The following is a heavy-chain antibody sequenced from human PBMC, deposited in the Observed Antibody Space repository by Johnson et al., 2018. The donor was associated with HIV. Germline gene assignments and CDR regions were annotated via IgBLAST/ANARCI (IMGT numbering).Heavy chain of an antibody. Sequence: QVQLVESGGGLVKPGGTLRLSCAASGFSFTNAWMSCVRQAPGKGLEWVSYISSSGSTIYSADSVKGRFTISRDNAKNSLYLQMNSLRAEDTAVYYCARSKDCSGGSCPDAFDIWGQGTMLIVSS. V-gene: IGHV3-11*04. J-gene: IGHJ3*02. CDR1: GFSFTNAW. CDR3: ARSKDCSGGSCPDAFDI. D-gene: IGHD2-15*01. CDR2: ISSSGSTI.